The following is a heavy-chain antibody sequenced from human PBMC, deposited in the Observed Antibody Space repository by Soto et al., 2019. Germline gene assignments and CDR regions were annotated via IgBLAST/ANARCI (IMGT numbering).Heavy chain of an antibody. J-gene: IGHJ4*02. CDR1: GFTFSRAW. CDR3: TTDPGGGVSASDAPDY. Sequence: EVQLVESGGGLVKPGGSLRLSCAASGFTFSRAWMSWVRQAPGKGLDWVGRIKSKTSGGTTDYAAPVKGRFAISRDDSKNTLYLQMNSMKTEDTAVYYCTTDPGGGVSASDAPDYWGQGTLVTVSS. D-gene: IGHD2-8*01. CDR2: IKSKTSGGTT. V-gene: IGHV3-15*01.